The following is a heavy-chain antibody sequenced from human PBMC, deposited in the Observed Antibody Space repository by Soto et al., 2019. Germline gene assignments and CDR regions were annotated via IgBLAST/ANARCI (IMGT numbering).Heavy chain of an antibody. V-gene: IGHV1-69*01. CDR2: IIPIFGTA. D-gene: IGHD1-26*01. J-gene: IGHJ4*02. CDR1: GGTFSSYS. Sequence: QVQLVQSGAEVKKPGSSVKVSCKASGGTFSSYSINWVRQAPGQGLEWMGEIIPIFGTANYAQKFQGRVTSTADESTSTAYMELSSLISEDTAVYYCARDGGRHAGGIDYWGQGTLVTVSS. CDR3: ARDGGRHAGGIDY.